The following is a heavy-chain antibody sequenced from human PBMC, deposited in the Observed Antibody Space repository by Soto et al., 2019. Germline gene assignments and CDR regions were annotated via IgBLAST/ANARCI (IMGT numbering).Heavy chain of an antibody. CDR1: GYTFTSYA. J-gene: IGHJ4*02. CDR3: ARGPDYGDYGVDY. CDR2: INAGNGNT. V-gene: IGHV1-3*05. Sequence: QVKLVQSGAEEKKPGASVKVSCKASGYTFTSYAMHWVRQAPGQRLEWMGWINAGNGNTKYSQKFQGRVTITRDTSASTAYMELSSLRSEDTAVYYCARGPDYGDYGVDYWGQGTLVTVSS. D-gene: IGHD4-17*01.